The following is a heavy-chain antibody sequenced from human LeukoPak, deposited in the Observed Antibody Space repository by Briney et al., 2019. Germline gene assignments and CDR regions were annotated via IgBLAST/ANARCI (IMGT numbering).Heavy chain of an antibody. CDR3: ASRSSIWSGYQDTLYYFDS. J-gene: IGHJ4*02. D-gene: IGHD3-3*01. CDR2: IYYSGST. V-gene: IGHV4-59*01. Sequence: PSETLSLTCTVSGGSISSYYWSWIRQPPGKRLEWIGHIYYSGSTNCNPSLKSRVTISVDTSKNQFPLKLSSVTAADTAVYYCASRSSIWSGYQDTLYYFDSWGQGTLVTVSS. CDR1: GGSISSYY.